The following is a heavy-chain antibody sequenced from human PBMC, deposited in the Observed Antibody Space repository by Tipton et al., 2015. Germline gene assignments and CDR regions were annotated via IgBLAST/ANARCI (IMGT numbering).Heavy chain of an antibody. V-gene: IGHV1-8*01. CDR1: GYSFTSYD. Sequence: QSGPEVKKPGASVKVSCKASGYSFTSYDFSWVRQATGQGLEWMGWVNPNSGNAGYAQKFRGRVTMTWNTSISTAYMELTSLRSEDTAVYYCARVSNTSWRDYWGQGTLVTVSS. CDR2: VNPNSGNA. J-gene: IGHJ4*02. CDR3: ARVSNTSWRDY. D-gene: IGHD2-2*01.